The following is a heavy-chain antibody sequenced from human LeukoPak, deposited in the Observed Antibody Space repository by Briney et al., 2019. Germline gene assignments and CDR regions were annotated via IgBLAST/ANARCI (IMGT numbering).Heavy chain of an antibody. CDR2: IRWNGSNT. V-gene: IGHV3-20*04. J-gene: IGHJ4*02. Sequence: GGSLRLSCAASGFTFDDYGMSWVRQAPGKGLEWVSVIRWNGSNTWYADSVKGRFTISRDNAKNSLYLQMNSLRAEDTALYYCARVAKGYYGSGSYHFDYWGQGTLVTVSS. D-gene: IGHD3-10*01. CDR3: ARVAKGYYGSGSYHFDY. CDR1: GFTFDDYG.